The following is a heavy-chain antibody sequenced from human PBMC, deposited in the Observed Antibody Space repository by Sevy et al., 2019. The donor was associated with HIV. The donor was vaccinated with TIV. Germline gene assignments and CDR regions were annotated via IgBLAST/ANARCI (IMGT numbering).Heavy chain of an antibody. J-gene: IGHJ6*02. V-gene: IGHV4-39*01. D-gene: IGHD2-8*01. CDR3: ARPGDSRALRGGYQYAIGV. Sequence: SETLSLTCSVSGGSISRRTDYWGWVRQPPGKGLEWIGSIYYSGRTYYNPSLKSRVTISVDTSKDQFSLRRISVTAADTAVYYCARPGDSRALRGGYQYAIGVWGQGTTVTVSS. CDR1: GGSISRRTDY. CDR2: IYYSGRT.